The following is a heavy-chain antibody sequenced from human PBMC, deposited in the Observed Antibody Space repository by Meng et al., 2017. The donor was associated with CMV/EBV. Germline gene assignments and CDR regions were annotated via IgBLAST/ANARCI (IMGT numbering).Heavy chain of an antibody. CDR1: GFTFSSYW. V-gene: IGHV3-74*01. J-gene: IGHJ4*02. CDR2: INSDGSST. D-gene: IGHD1-14*01. CDR3: ARAGKDWVGRTGYYDY. Sequence: GGSLRLSCAASGFTFSSYWMHWVRQAPGKGLVWVSRINSDGSSTSYADSVKGRVTISRDNAKNTLYMQMNSLRAEDTAVYYCARAGKDWVGRTGYYDYWGQGTLVTVSS.